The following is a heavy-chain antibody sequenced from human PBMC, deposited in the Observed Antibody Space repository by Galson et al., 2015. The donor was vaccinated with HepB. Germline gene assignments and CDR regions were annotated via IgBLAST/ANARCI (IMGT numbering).Heavy chain of an antibody. V-gene: IGHV4-34*01. J-gene: IGHJ6*03. CDR2: SNPSGTT. D-gene: IGHD6-13*01. Sequence: ETLSLTCAVYGGSFSPYYLAWVRQSPGKGLEWIGESNPSGTTNYNPSLKGRVTISVDTSRTQFSLNLSSVTAADTSVYYCARGGPKQQLLSRGGSYYMDVWGKGTSVTVSS. CDR1: GGSFSPYY. CDR3: ARGGPKQQLLSRGGSYYMDV.